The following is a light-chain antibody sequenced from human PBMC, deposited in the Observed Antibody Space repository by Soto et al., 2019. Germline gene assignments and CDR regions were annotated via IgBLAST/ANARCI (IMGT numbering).Light chain of an antibody. CDR2: RNN. J-gene: IGLJ1*01. CDR3: AAWDDSLSGPHYV. V-gene: IGLV1-47*01. Sequence: QSVLTQPPSASGTPGQRVTISCSGSSSSIGSNYVYWYQQLPGTAPKLLIYRNNQRPSGVPDRFSGSKSGTSASLAISGLRSEDEADYYCAAWDDSLSGPHYVFGTGTKLTVL. CDR1: SSSIGSNY.